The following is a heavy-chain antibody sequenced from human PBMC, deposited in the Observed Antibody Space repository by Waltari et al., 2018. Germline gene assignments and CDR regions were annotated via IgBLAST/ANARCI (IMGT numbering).Heavy chain of an antibody. CDR3: ASGRDTAFDI. D-gene: IGHD3-10*01. J-gene: IGHJ3*02. V-gene: IGHV6-1*01. CDR2: AYYRSKWSN. CDR1: GDSVSRYGAA. Sequence: QVQLQQSGPGLVKPSQTLSLTCAISGDSVSRYGAAWNWIRQSPSRGLEWLGEAYYRSKWSNDYAVSVKSRITINPDTSKNQSSPQLHAVPPDDTAVYYCASGRDTAFDIWGQGTIVTVSS.